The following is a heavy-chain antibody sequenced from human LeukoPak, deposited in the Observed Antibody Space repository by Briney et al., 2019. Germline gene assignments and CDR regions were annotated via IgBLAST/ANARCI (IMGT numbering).Heavy chain of an antibody. V-gene: IGHV3-23*01. D-gene: IGHD2-15*01. Sequence: SGGSLRLSCAASGFTFSTYSMNWVRQAPGKGLEWVSAISGSGGSTYYADSVKGRFTISRDNSKNTLYLQMNSLRAEDTAVYYCARDYTYCSGGTCYDRFDYWGQGTLVTVSS. CDR2: ISGSGGST. CDR1: GFTFSTYS. J-gene: IGHJ4*02. CDR3: ARDYTYCSGGTCYDRFDY.